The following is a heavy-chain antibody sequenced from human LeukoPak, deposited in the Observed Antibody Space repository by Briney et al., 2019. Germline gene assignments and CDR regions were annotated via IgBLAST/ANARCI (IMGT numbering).Heavy chain of an antibody. CDR1: GFSFSSYW. D-gene: IGHD3-10*01. J-gene: IGHJ4*02. Sequence: GGSLRLSCAASGFSFSSYWMTWVRQAPGGGLEWLANIRQDGNEVYYVDSVKGRFTISRDNAKNSLFLQMNSLRAEDTAVYYCARDFAREFTIDYWGQGTLVTVSS. V-gene: IGHV3-7*01. CDR2: IRQDGNEV. CDR3: ARDFAREFTIDY.